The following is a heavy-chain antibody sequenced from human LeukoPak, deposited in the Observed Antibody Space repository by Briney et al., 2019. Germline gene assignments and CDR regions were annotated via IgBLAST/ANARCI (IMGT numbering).Heavy chain of an antibody. CDR2: ISSNGGST. D-gene: IGHD6-13*01. J-gene: IGHJ6*03. CDR3: ARLARGNYDHRAF. CDR1: GFTFSSYA. Sequence: PGGSLRLSCAASGFTFSSYAMHWVRQAPGKGLEYVSAISSNGGSTYYANSVKGRFTISRDNSKNTLYLQMGSLRAEDMAVYYCARLARGNYDHRAFGAKGTPVTVS. V-gene: IGHV3-64*01.